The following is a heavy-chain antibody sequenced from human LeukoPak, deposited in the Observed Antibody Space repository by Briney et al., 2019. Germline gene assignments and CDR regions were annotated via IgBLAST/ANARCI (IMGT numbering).Heavy chain of an antibody. CDR2: IYSGGST. CDR3: ARVPPPPWQQLPYDY. D-gene: IGHD6-13*01. CDR1: GFTVSSNY. J-gene: IGHJ4*02. Sequence: PGGSLRLSCAASGFTVSSNYMSWVRQAPGKGLEWVSVIYSGGSTYYADSVKGRFTISRDNSKNTLYLQMNSLRAEDTAVYYCARVPPPPWQQLPYDYWGQGTLVTVSS. V-gene: IGHV3-66*01.